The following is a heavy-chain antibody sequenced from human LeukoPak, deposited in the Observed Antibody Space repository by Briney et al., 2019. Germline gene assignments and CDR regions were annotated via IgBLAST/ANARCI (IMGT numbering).Heavy chain of an antibody. D-gene: IGHD6-13*01. CDR2: ISSSGRTI. Sequence: GGSLRLSCAVSGFTFSSYEMNWVRQAPGKGLEWVSYISSSGRTIYYADFVKGRFTISRDSAKNSLDLQMNSLRVEDTAVYYCARRAIAEGFDYWGQGTLVTVSS. CDR1: GFTFSSYE. J-gene: IGHJ4*02. CDR3: ARRAIAEGFDY. V-gene: IGHV3-48*03.